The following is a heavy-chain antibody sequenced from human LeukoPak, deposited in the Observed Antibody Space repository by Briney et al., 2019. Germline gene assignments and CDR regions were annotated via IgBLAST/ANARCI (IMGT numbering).Heavy chain of an antibody. CDR3: ARLYYYDRSAHSGVFAY. CDR1: GYTFTSYG. Sequence: ASVKVSCKASGYTFTSYGISWVRQAPGQGLEWMGWISAYNGNTNYPQKLQGRVTMTVDTSTSTADMELRSLSSDDTAVYYCARLYYYDRSAHSGVFAYWAQGPLVTVPS. J-gene: IGHJ4*02. CDR2: ISAYNGNT. V-gene: IGHV1-18*01. D-gene: IGHD3-22*01.